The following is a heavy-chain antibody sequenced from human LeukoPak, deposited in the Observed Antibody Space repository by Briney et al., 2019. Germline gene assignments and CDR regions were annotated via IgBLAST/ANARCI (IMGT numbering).Heavy chain of an antibody. CDR1: GYTFTGYY. CDR2: INPNSGGT. V-gene: IGHV1-2*06. CDR3: ARVVAVAKNWFDP. D-gene: IGHD6-19*01. J-gene: IGHJ5*02. Sequence: ASVKVSCKASGYTFTGYYMHWVRQAPGQGLEWMGRINPNSGGTNYAQKFQGRVTMTWDTSISTAYMELSRLRSDDTAVYYCARVVAVAKNWFDPWGQGTLVTVSS.